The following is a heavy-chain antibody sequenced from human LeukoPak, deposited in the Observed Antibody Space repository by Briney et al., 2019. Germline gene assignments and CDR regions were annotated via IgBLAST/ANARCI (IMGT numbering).Heavy chain of an antibody. V-gene: IGHV5-51*01. Sequence: GESLKISCKGSGYTFTTYWIGWVRQLPGKGLELMGIIYPGDSDTRYSPSFQGQFTISADKSISTAYLQWSSLKASDSAMYYCARVGGDAFDMWGQGTKVTVSS. J-gene: IGHJ3*02. CDR2: IYPGDSDT. D-gene: IGHD3-3*01. CDR1: GYTFTTYW. CDR3: ARVGGDAFDM.